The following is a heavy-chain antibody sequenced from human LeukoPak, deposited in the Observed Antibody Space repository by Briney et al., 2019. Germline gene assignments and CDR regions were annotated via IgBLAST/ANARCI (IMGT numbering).Heavy chain of an antibody. Sequence: PGGSLRLSCVASGFPFSSYWMTWVRQAPGKGLEWVSAISGSGGSTYYADSVKGRFTISRDTSKNTLYLEMNSLRAEDTAVYYCATYGLQYNSGWTPMDYWGQGTLVTVSS. V-gene: IGHV3-23*01. CDR1: GFPFSSYW. CDR3: ATYGLQYNSGWTPMDY. J-gene: IGHJ4*02. CDR2: ISGSGGST. D-gene: IGHD6-19*01.